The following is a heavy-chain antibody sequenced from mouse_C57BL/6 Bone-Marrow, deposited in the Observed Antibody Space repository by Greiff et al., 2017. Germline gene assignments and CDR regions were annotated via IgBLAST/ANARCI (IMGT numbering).Heavy chain of an antibody. V-gene: IGHV1-55*01. CDR1: GYTFTSYW. CDR3: ARDEGFYAMDY. CDR2: IYPGSGST. Sequence: VQLQQPGAELVKPGASVKMSCTASGYTFTSYWITWVKQRPGQGLEWIGDIYPGSGSTNYNEKFKSKATLTVDTTSSTAYMQLSSLTSEDAAVYYCARDEGFYAMDYWGRGTSVTVSS. J-gene: IGHJ4*01.